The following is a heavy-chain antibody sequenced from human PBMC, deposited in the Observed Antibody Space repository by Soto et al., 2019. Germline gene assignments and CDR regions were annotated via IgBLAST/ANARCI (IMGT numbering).Heavy chain of an antibody. Sequence: GGSLRLSCAASGFTFSSYAMSWVRQAPGKGLEWVSAISGSGGSTYYADSVKGRFTISRDNSKNTLYLQMNSLRAEDTAVYYCAKDSNVLRYFDWSTVKDYFDYWGQGTLVTVSS. CDR1: GFTFSSYA. V-gene: IGHV3-23*01. J-gene: IGHJ4*02. D-gene: IGHD3-9*01. CDR2: ISGSGGST. CDR3: AKDSNVLRYFDWSTVKDYFDY.